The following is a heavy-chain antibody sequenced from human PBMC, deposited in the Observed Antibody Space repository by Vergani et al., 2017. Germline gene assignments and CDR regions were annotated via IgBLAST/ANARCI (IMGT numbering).Heavy chain of an antibody. CDR2: ISGSGTST. CDR3: SKSPSYYDIWSGPPTHRSTMSNYYCFMDV. CDR1: GFTFSRYV. J-gene: IGHJ6*03. Sequence: EVQLMASGGGLVQPGGSLRLSCAASGFTFSRYVMSWVLQAPGKGLEWVSSISGSGTSTYYADSVKGRFTISRDNSKHTVNLQMNSLRGEDMAIYHCSKSPSYYDIWSGPPTHRSTMSNYYCFMDVWGKGTTVTVSS. D-gene: IGHD3-3*01. V-gene: IGHV3-23*01.